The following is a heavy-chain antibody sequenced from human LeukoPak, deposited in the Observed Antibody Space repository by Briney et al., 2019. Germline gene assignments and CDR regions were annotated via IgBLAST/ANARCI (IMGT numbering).Heavy chain of an antibody. V-gene: IGHV5-51*01. J-gene: IGHJ5*02. D-gene: IGHD3-9*01. CDR3: AIRGPYDILTGYYTPEWFDP. CDR2: IYPGDSDT. CDR1: GYSFTCYW. Sequence: GESLKVSCKGSGYSFTCYWIGWVRQMPGKGLEWMGIIYPGDSDTRYSPSFQGQVTISADKSISTAYLQWSSLKASDTAMYYCAIRGPYDILTGYYTPEWFDPWGQGTLVTVSS.